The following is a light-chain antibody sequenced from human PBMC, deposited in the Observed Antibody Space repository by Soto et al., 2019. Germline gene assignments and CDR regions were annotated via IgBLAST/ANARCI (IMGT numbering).Light chain of an antibody. CDR3: QQYNNWPPRGIT. V-gene: IGKV3-15*01. CDR1: QSVSSN. Sequence: EIVMTQSPATLSVSPGERATLSCRASQSVSSNLAWYQQKPGQAPRLLIYGASTRATGIPARFSGSGSGTEFTLTISSLQSEAFAVYYCQQYNNWPPRGITFGPGTKVDIK. J-gene: IGKJ3*01. CDR2: GAS.